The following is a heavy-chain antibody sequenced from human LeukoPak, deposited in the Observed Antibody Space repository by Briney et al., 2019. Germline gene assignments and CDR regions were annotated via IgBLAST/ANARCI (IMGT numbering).Heavy chain of an antibody. CDR2: INHSGST. D-gene: IGHD3-10*01. V-gene: IGHV4-34*01. CDR1: GGSFSGYY. Sequence: SETLSLTCAVYGGSFSGYYWSWIRQPPGKGLEWIGEINHSGSTNYNPSLKSRVTISVDTSKNQLSLKLSSVTAADTAVYYCARDSGTTGEVKFDPWGQGTLVTVSS. J-gene: IGHJ5*02. CDR3: ARDSGTTGEVKFDP.